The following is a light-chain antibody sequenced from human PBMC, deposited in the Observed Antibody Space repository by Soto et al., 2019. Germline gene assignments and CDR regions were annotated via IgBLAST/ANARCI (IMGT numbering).Light chain of an antibody. CDR3: QYYDCSLRAVV. V-gene: IGLV1-40*01. CDR2: GNS. J-gene: IGLJ2*01. Sequence: QSVLTQPPSVSGAPGQRVTISCTGSSSNIGAGYDVHWYQQLPGTAPKLLIYGNSNRPSGVPDRFSGAKSGTSASLAITGLQAEADADYYRQYYDCSLRAVVFGGGTELTVL. CDR1: SSNIGAGYD.